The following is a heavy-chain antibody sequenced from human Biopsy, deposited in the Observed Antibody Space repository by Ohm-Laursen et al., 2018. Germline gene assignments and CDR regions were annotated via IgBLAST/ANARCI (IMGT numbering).Heavy chain of an antibody. CDR2: ISPKSGGT. J-gene: IGHJ4*02. V-gene: IGHV1-2*02. D-gene: IGHD6-19*01. CDR3: ALQSVAQMKNFDY. Sequence: ASVKVSCKASGFSFTGYYIHWVRQAPGQGLEWMGWISPKSGGTNYAPKFQGNFTMTKNTSMSTAYMEMSRLRSDDTAVYYCALQSVAQMKNFDYWGQGTLVTVSS. CDR1: GFSFTGYY.